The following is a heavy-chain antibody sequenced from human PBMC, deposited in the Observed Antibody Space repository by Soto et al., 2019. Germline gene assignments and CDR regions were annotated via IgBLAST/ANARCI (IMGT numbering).Heavy chain of an antibody. CDR2: MNPNSGHT. Sequence: EASVKVSCKASGYTFTSFDINWVRQATGQGLEWMGWMNPNSGHTGYAQKFQGRVTMTRDTSISTAYMELSSLRYEDTAVYYCTRGRNSGDGYNGGGYWGQGTLVTVSS. CDR3: TRGRNSGDGYNGGGY. V-gene: IGHV1-8*01. CDR1: GYTFTSFD. J-gene: IGHJ4*02. D-gene: IGHD1-1*01.